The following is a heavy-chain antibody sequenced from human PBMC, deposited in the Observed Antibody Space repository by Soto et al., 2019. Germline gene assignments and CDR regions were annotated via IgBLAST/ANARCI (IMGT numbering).Heavy chain of an antibody. CDR1: GGSFSGYY. CDR3: ARGGRGYCSGGSCYGVFDY. V-gene: IGHV4-34*01. D-gene: IGHD2-15*01. Sequence: SETLSLTCAVYGGSFSGYYWSWIRQPPGKGLEWIGEINHSGSTNYNPSLKSRVTISVDTSKNQFSLKLSSVTAADTAVYYCARGGRGYCSGGSCYGVFDYWGQGTLVTVSS. CDR2: INHSGST. J-gene: IGHJ4*02.